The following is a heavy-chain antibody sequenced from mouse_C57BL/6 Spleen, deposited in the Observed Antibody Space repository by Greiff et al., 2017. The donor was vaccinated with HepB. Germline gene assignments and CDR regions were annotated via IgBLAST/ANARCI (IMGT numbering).Heavy chain of an antibody. CDR1: GYTFTDYE. V-gene: IGHV1-15*01. Sequence: QVQLQQSGAELVRPGASVTLSCKASGYTFTDYEMHWVKQTPVHGLEWIGAIDPETGGTAYNQKFKGKAILTADKSSSTAYMELRSLTSEDSAVYYCTRNELGYFDYWGQGTTLTVSS. J-gene: IGHJ2*01. CDR2: IDPETGGT. CDR3: TRNELGYFDY.